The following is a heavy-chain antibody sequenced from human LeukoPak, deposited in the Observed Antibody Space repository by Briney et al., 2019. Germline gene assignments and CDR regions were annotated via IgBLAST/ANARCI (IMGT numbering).Heavy chain of an antibody. CDR3: ARQGAGEVVVVPAAMLNFDY. CDR2: IYYSGST. CDR1: GGSISSSSYY. V-gene: IGHV4-39*01. J-gene: IGHJ4*02. D-gene: IGHD2-2*01. Sequence: SETLSLTCTVSGGSISSSSYYWGWIRQPPGKGLEWIGSIYYSGSTYYNPSLKSRVTISVDTSKNRFSLKLSSVTAADTAVYYCARQGAGEVVVVPAAMLNFDYWGQGTLVTVSS.